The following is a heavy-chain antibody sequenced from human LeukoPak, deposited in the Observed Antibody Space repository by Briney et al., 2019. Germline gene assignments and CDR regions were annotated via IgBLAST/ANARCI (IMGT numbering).Heavy chain of an antibody. V-gene: IGHV4-4*07. D-gene: IGHD3-22*01. CDR1: GGSIMSYY. J-gene: IGHJ3*02. Sequence: SETLSLTCTVSGGSIMSYYWSWIRQPAGKRLEWIGRIYTSGSTNYNPSLKSRVTISGDTSKNQFSLKLSSVTAADTAVYYCARHDSSGPYNAFDIWGQGTMVTVSS. CDR2: IYTSGST. CDR3: ARHDSSGPYNAFDI.